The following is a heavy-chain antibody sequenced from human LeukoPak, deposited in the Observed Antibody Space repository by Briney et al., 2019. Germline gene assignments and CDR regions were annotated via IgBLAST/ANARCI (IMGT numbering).Heavy chain of an antibody. D-gene: IGHD2-2*01. V-gene: IGHV4-34*01. CDR2: INHSGST. CDR1: GGSFSGYY. Sequence: PPETLSLTCAVYGGSFSGYYWSWIRQPPGKGLEWIGEINHSGSTNYNPSLKSRVTISVDTSKNQFSLKLSSVTAADTAVYYCARGGQRGYCSSTSCSRRYFDYWGQGTLVTVSS. J-gene: IGHJ4*02. CDR3: ARGGQRGYCSSTSCSRRYFDY.